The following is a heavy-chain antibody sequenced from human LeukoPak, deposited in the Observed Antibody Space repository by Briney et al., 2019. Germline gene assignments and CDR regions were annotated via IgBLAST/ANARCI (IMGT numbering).Heavy chain of an antibody. J-gene: IGHJ4*02. Sequence: SETLSLTCTVSGYSISSGYYWGWIRQPPGKGLEWIGSIYYSGRTYYTPSLKSRVTISVDTSKNQFSLKLSSVTAADTAVYYCPGDGGYYDSSGYYSIYWGQGTLVTVSS. CDR2: IYYSGRT. CDR1: GYSISSGYY. CDR3: PGDGGYYDSSGYYSIY. D-gene: IGHD3-22*01. V-gene: IGHV4-38-2*02.